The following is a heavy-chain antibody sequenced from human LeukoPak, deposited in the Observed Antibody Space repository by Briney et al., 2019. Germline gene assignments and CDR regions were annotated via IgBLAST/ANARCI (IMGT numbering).Heavy chain of an antibody. CDR3: ARAYGDYADYFDY. V-gene: IGHV4-34*01. Sequence: SETLSLTCAVYGGSFSGYYWSWIRQPPGKGLEWIGEINHSGSTNYNPSLKSRVTISVDTSKNQFSLKLSSVTAADTAVYYCARAYGDYADYFDYWGQGTLVTVSS. CDR1: GGSFSGYY. CDR2: INHSGST. J-gene: IGHJ4*02. D-gene: IGHD4-17*01.